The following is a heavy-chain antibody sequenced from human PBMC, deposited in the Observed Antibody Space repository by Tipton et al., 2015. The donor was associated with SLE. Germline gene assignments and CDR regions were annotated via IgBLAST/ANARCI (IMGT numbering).Heavy chain of an antibody. D-gene: IGHD6-19*01. V-gene: IGHV4-4*02. J-gene: IGHJ4*02. Sequence: TLSLTCAVSGGSISSSNWWSWVRQPPGKGLEWIGEIYHSGSTNYNPSLKSLVTISVDKPKNQFSLKLTSVTAADTAVYYCAKAVAGFFDYWGQGTLVTVSS. CDR1: GGSISSSNW. CDR3: AKAVAGFFDY. CDR2: IYHSGST.